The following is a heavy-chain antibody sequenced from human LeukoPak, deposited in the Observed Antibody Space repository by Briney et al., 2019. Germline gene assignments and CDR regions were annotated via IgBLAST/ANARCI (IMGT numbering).Heavy chain of an antibody. D-gene: IGHD1-26*01. Sequence: SETLSLTCSVSGASISSWYWSWIRQPAGKGLEWIGHISTSGSTRYNPSLKSRVTMSVDTSKNQFSLKLSSVTAADTAVYYCASGSSKTSTADYWGQGTLVTVSS. V-gene: IGHV4-4*07. CDR3: ASGSSKTSTADY. CDR1: GASISSWY. J-gene: IGHJ4*02. CDR2: ISTSGST.